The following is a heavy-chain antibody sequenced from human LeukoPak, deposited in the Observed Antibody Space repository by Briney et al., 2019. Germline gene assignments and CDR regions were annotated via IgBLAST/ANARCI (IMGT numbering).Heavy chain of an antibody. Sequence: ASVKVSCKASGYTFTAYYMHWVRQAPGQGLEWMGWINPNSGGTNYAQKFQGRVTMTRDTSISTAYMELSRLRSDDTAVNYCAKEGSYTPFEYYYYYMDVWGKGTTVTVSS. CDR2: INPNSGGT. V-gene: IGHV1-2*02. D-gene: IGHD1-26*01. CDR1: GYTFTAYY. CDR3: AKEGSYTPFEYYYYYMDV. J-gene: IGHJ6*03.